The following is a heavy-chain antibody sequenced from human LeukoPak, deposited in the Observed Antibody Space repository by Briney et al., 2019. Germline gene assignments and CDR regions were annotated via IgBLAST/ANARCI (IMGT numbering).Heavy chain of an antibody. V-gene: IGHV1-2*02. CDR3: ARGPIGGLRKGFDI. D-gene: IGHD1-26*01. CDR1: GNTFAGYY. J-gene: IGHJ4*02. CDR2: INTHSGAT. Sequence: ASVKVSCKASGNTFAGYYVHWVRQAPGQGFEWMGWINTHSGATNYAQHFQGRVTMTTDTSVATAYMDLDGLKSDDAAVYFCARGPIGGLRKGFDIWGQGTLVTVSS.